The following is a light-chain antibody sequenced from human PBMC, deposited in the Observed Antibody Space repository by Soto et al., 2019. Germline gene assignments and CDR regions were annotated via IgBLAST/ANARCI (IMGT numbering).Light chain of an antibody. CDR1: QDISKY. V-gene: IGKV1-33*01. Sequence: DIQMTQSPSSLSASVGDRVTITCQASQDISKYLNWYQQKPGKAPKLLIHDASNLETGVPSRFSGSGSGTQFTFTISSLQSEDLATYFCQQFNNFPFTFGQGTRLEIK. J-gene: IGKJ5*01. CDR2: DAS. CDR3: QQFNNFPFT.